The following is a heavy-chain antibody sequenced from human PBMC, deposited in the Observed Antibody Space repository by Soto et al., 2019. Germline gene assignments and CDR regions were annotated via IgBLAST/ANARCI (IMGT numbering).Heavy chain of an antibody. D-gene: IGHD6-13*01. CDR3: ARFSLELAAAGTNPDDYYYYGMDV. CDR2: IYYSGST. Sequence: SETLSLTCTVSGGSISSSSYYWGWIRQPPGKGLEWIGSIYYSGSTYYNPSLKSRVTISVDTSKNQFSLKLSSVTAADTAVYYCARFSLELAAAGTNPDDYYYYGMDVWGQGTTVTVSS. V-gene: IGHV4-39*01. J-gene: IGHJ6*02. CDR1: GGSISSSSYY.